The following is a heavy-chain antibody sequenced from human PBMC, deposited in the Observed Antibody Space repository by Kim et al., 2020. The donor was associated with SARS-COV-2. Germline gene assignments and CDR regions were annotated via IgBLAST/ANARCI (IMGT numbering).Heavy chain of an antibody. D-gene: IGHD3-9*01. CDR1: GFTFSSYA. CDR3: AKGSPLLRYFDPDDDAFDI. Sequence: GGSLRLSCAASGFTFSSYAMSWVRQAPGKGLEWVSAISGSGGSTYYADSVKGRFTISRDNSKNTLYLQMNSLRAEDTAVYYCAKGSPLLRYFDPDDDAFDIWGQGTMVTVSS. CDR2: ISGSGGST. V-gene: IGHV3-23*01. J-gene: IGHJ3*02.